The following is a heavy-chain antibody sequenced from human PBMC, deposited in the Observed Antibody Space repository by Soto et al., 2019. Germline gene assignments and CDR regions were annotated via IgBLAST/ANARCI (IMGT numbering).Heavy chain of an antibody. Sequence: PGGSLRLSCAASGLTFSSYGMHWVRQAPGKGLEWVAVISYDGSNKNYADSVKGRFTISRDNSKNTVYLQMNSLRAEDTAVYYCAKDTYYHDSSGYYIFDYWGQGTLVPVSS. D-gene: IGHD3-22*01. CDR1: GLTFSSYG. V-gene: IGHV3-30*18. CDR2: ISYDGSNK. CDR3: AKDTYYHDSSGYYIFDY. J-gene: IGHJ4*02.